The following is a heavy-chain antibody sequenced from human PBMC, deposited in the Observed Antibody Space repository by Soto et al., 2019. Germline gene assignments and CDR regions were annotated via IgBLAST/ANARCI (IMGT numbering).Heavy chain of an antibody. CDR1: GFTFSSYA. Sequence: QVQLVESGGGVVQPGRSLRLSCAASGFTFSSYAMHWVRQAPGKGLEWVAVISYDGSNKYYADSVKGRFTISRDNSKNTLYLKMNSLRAEDTAVYYCAREAEAEADAFDIWGQGTMVTVSS. J-gene: IGHJ3*02. CDR2: ISYDGSNK. D-gene: IGHD6-13*01. CDR3: AREAEAEADAFDI. V-gene: IGHV3-30-3*01.